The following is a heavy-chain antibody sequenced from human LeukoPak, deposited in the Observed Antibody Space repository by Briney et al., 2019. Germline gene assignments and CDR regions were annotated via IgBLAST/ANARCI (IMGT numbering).Heavy chain of an antibody. CDR3: ARDRAGYSYGLFDY. D-gene: IGHD5-18*01. CDR1: GGTFGSYA. V-gene: IGHV1-69*04. Sequence: ASVKVSCKASGGTFGSYAISWVRQAPGQGLEWMGRIIPILGIANYAQKFQGRVTITADKSTSTAYVELSSLRSEDTAVYYCARDRAGYSYGLFDYWGQGTLVTVSS. J-gene: IGHJ4*02. CDR2: IIPILGIA.